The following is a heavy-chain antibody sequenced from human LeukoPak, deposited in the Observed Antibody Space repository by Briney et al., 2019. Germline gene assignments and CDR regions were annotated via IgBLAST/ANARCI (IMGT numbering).Heavy chain of an antibody. V-gene: IGHV4-38-2*02. D-gene: IGHD5-18*01. J-gene: IGHJ6*03. Sequence: SETLSLTCTVSGYSISSGYYWGWIRQPPGKGLEWIGNIYHSGSTDDNPSLKSRVTISVDTPKNQFSLKLSSVTAADTAVYYCAGGYSYGSTYYYMDVWGKGTTVTISS. CDR1: GYSISSGYY. CDR2: IYHSGST. CDR3: AGGYSYGSTYYYMDV.